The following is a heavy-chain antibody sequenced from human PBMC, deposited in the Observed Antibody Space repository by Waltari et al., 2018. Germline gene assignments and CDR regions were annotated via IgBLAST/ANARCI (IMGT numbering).Heavy chain of an antibody. D-gene: IGHD4-4*01. V-gene: IGHV3-30*01. Sequence: QVQLVESGGGVVQPGRSLRLSCAASGFTFSSYAMHWVRQAPGKGLEWVAAISYDGSNKYYADSVKGRFTISRDNSKNTLYLQMNSLRAEDTAVYYCARDGFRAVTTSYFDYWGQGTLVTVSS. CDR2: ISYDGSNK. J-gene: IGHJ4*02. CDR1: GFTFSSYA. CDR3: ARDGFRAVTTSYFDY.